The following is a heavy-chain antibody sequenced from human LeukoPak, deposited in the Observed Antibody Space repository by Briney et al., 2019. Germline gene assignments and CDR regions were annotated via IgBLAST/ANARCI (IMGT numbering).Heavy chain of an antibody. D-gene: IGHD1-26*01. CDR2: IYYSGST. CDR1: GGSISSSSYY. Sequence: SETLSLTCTVSGGSISSSSYYWGWIRQPPGKGLEWIGSIYYSGSTNYNPSLKSRVTISVDTSKNQFSLKLSSVTAADTAVYYCARRVVGATGGGIDYWGQGTLVTVSS. J-gene: IGHJ4*02. CDR3: ARRVVGATGGGIDY. V-gene: IGHV4-39*01.